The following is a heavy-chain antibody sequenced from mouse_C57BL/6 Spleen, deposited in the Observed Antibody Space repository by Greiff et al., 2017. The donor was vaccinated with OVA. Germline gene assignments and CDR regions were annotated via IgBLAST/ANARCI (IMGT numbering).Heavy chain of an antibody. J-gene: IGHJ4*01. Sequence: VQLQQSGAELARPGASVKLSCKASGYTFTSYGISWVKQRTGQGLEWIGEIYPRSGNTYYNEKFKGKATLTADKSSSTAYMELRSLTSEDSAVYFCARGKITTVVATDYARDYWGQGTSVTVSS. D-gene: IGHD1-1*01. CDR3: ARGKITTVVATDYARDY. CDR1: GYTFTSYG. CDR2: IYPRSGNT. V-gene: IGHV1-81*01.